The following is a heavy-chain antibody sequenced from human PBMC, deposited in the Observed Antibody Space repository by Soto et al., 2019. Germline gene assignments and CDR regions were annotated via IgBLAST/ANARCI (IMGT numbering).Heavy chain of an antibody. D-gene: IGHD3-3*01. CDR1: GGSISSGDYS. CDR3: ARGVAVFGLVSRFWFDP. V-gene: IGHV4-30-4*01. J-gene: IGHJ5*02. Sequence: PSETLSLTCTVSGGSISSGDYSWSWVRQSPGKGLEWIGHIYNSGITYYNPSLKSRVVIPIDTSRNQFSLRLNSLTAADRAVYFCARGVAVFGLVSRFWFDPWGQGTVVTIS. CDR2: IYNSGIT.